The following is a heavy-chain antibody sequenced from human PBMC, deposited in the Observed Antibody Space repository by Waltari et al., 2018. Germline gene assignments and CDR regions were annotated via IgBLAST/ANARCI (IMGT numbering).Heavy chain of an antibody. CDR3: VRDLGGSGNSWFDA. D-gene: IGHD3-10*01. CDR2: ISPSGGV. J-gene: IGHJ5*02. V-gene: IGHV4-38-2*01. Sequence: QVQLQESGPGLVKPSETLSLTCGVSGSSISSGYFWGCIRQPPEKGLEWIGSISPSGGVFYNPSLKSRVTMSVDTSKNAFSVRRTSVTAADTAVYYCVRDLGGSGNSWFDAWGQGALVSVSS. CDR1: GSSISSGYF.